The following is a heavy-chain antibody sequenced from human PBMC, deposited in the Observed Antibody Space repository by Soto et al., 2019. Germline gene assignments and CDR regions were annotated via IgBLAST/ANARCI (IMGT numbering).Heavy chain of an antibody. CDR1: GYTFTSYG. CDR2: ISAYNGNT. CDR3: ARGYYDILTGSTGLYGMDV. Sequence: QVQLVQSGAEVKKPGASVKVSCKASGYTFTSYGISWVRQAPGQGLEWMGWISAYNGNTNYAQKLQGRVTMTTDTPTSTAYMELRSLRSDDTAVYYCARGYYDILTGSTGLYGMDVWGQGTTVTVSS. D-gene: IGHD3-9*01. V-gene: IGHV1-18*04. J-gene: IGHJ6*02.